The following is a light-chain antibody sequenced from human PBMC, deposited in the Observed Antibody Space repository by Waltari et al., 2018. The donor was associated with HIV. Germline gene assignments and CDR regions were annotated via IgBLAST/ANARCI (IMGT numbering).Light chain of an antibody. CDR3: LQHHSYWT. V-gene: IGKV1-5*03. CDR2: KAS. J-gene: IGKJ1*01. Sequence: SIGDRVTITCRASQNINAWLAWYQQRPGNAPKLLIYKASNLQSGVPSRFSGSGGGTEFTLTISSLQPDDFATYYCLQHHSYWTFGQGTKVELK. CDR1: QNINAW.